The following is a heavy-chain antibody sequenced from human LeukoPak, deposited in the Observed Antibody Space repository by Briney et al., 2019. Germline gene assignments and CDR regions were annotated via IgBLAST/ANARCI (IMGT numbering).Heavy chain of an antibody. CDR2: ISGSGGST. Sequence: GGSLRLSCAASGFTFSSYAMSWVRQAPGKGLEWVSAISGSGGSTYYADSVKGRFTISRDNAKNSLYLQMNSLRAEDTAVYYCARAPISLYSGSYSDFDYWGQGTLVTVSS. CDR3: ARAPISLYSGSYSDFDY. J-gene: IGHJ4*02. V-gene: IGHV3-23*01. CDR1: GFTFSSYA. D-gene: IGHD1-26*01.